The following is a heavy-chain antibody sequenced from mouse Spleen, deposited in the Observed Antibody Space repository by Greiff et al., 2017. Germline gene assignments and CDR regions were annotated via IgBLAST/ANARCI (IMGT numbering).Heavy chain of an antibody. J-gene: IGHJ3*01. CDR1: GYTFTSYW. CDR3: ARGGLEYGKGFAY. CDR2: IDPSDSYT. D-gene: IGHD2-1*01. Sequence: QVQLQQPGAELVMPGASVKLSCKASGYTFTSYWMHWVKQRPGQGLEWIGRIDPSDSYTNYNQKFKGKATLTVDKSSSTAYMQLSSLTSEDSAVYYCARGGLEYGKGFAYWGQGTLVTVSA. V-gene: IGHV1-69*01.